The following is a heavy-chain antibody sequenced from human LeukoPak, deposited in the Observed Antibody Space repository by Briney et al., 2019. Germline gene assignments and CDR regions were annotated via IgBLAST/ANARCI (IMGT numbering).Heavy chain of an antibody. J-gene: IGHJ4*02. Sequence: ASVKVSCKASGDTFNNYYFTWVRQAPGQGLEWMGGIIPIFGTANYAQKFQGRVTITTDESTSTAYMELSSLRSEDTAVYYCARAGYSSPFDYWGQGTLVTVSS. CDR1: GDTFNNYY. CDR3: ARAGYSSPFDY. D-gene: IGHD6-19*01. V-gene: IGHV1-69*05. CDR2: IIPIFGTA.